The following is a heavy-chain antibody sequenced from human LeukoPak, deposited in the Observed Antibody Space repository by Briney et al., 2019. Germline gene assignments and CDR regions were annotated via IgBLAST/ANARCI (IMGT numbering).Heavy chain of an antibody. D-gene: IGHD6-13*01. V-gene: IGHV4-39*07. J-gene: IGHJ5*02. Sequence: PSETLSLTCTVSGGSISSGGYYWSWIRQPPGKGLEWIGEINHSGSTNYNPSLKSRVTISVDTSKNQFSLKLSSVTAADTAVYYCARGPIAAAGTGPHNWFDPWGQGTLVTVSS. CDR1: GGSISSGGYY. CDR2: INHSGST. CDR3: ARGPIAAAGTGPHNWFDP.